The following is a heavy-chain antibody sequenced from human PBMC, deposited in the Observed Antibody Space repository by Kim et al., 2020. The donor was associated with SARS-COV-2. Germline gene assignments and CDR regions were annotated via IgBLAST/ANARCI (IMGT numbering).Heavy chain of an antibody. D-gene: IGHD2-2*01. J-gene: IGHJ6*02. Sequence: VKGRFTISRDNAKNSLYLQMNSLRAEDTAVYYCARDCSSTSCYDLAGMDVWGQGTTVTVSS. CDR3: ARDCSSTSCYDLAGMDV. V-gene: IGHV3-11*05.